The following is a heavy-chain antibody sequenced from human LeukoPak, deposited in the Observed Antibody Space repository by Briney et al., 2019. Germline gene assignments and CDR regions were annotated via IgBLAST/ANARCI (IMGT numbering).Heavy chain of an antibody. CDR1: EFIFGAYW. V-gene: IGHV3-7*01. CDR3: VRSLERFGTRDY. CDR2: INQAGSEK. J-gene: IGHJ4*02. D-gene: IGHD3-10*01. Sequence: PGGSLRLSCAASEFIFGAYWKTWVRQAPGKGLEWVANINQAGSEKYYMDSVKGRFTISRDNAKKSLFLQMNSLTAEDTGLYYCVRSLERFGTRDYWGQGTLVTVSS.